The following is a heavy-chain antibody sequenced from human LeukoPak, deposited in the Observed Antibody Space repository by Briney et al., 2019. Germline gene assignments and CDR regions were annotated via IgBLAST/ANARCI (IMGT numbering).Heavy chain of an antibody. D-gene: IGHD3-22*01. Sequence: SETLSLTCTVSGYSISSGYYCGWIRQPPGKGLEWIGSIYHSGSTNYNPSLKSRVTISVDTSKNQFSLKLSSVTAADTAVYYCARHLADSSGYSWFDPWGQGTLVTVSS. CDR1: GYSISSGYY. J-gene: IGHJ5*02. CDR3: ARHLADSSGYSWFDP. V-gene: IGHV4-38-2*02. CDR2: IYHSGST.